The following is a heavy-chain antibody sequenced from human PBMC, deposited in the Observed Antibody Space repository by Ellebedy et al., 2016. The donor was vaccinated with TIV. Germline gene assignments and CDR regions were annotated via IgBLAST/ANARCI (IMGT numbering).Heavy chain of an antibody. CDR1: GGSISTTGHY. Sequence: SETLSLTXTVSGGSISTTGHYWGWIRQPPGKGLEWIGSIYYRGNTYHKPSLQSRVTFSVDTSKNQFSLKLTSVTAADSAVYYCARRGSVAGNPIFGYWGQGTLVTVSS. J-gene: IGHJ4*02. D-gene: IGHD6-19*01. CDR2: IYYRGNT. CDR3: ARRGSVAGNPIFGY. V-gene: IGHV4-39*01.